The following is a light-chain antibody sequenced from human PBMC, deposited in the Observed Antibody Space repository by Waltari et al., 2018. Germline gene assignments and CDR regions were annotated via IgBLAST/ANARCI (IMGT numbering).Light chain of an antibody. CDR3: QHYEGWPPSYT. V-gene: IGKV3-15*01. CDR1: QNVRSN. Sequence: IVMTQSPATLSVSPGERATLSCRASQNVRSNLAGYQQKPGQAPRLLIYGASTRATDVPARFGGSGFGTEFTLTISSLQSEDFAVYYCQHYEGWPPSYTFGQGTKVEI. CDR2: GAS. J-gene: IGKJ2*01.